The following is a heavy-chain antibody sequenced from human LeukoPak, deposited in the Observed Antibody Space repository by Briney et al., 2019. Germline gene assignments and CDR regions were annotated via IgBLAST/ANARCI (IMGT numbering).Heavy chain of an antibody. CDR3: ARVLGYCSSTSCRNYYYYGMDV. Sequence: SVKVSCKASGGTFSSYAISWVRQAPGQGLEWMGGIIPIFGTANYAQKFQGRVTITADESTSTAYMELSGLRSEDTAVYYCARVLGYCSSTSCRNYYYYGMDVWGQGTTVTVSS. CDR1: GGTFSSYA. CDR2: IIPIFGTA. D-gene: IGHD2-2*01. V-gene: IGHV1-69*13. J-gene: IGHJ6*02.